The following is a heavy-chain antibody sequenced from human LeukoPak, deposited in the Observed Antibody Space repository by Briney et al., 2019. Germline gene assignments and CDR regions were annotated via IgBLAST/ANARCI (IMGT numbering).Heavy chain of an antibody. D-gene: IGHD3-9*01. J-gene: IGHJ4*02. CDR1: GFTSTTAW. V-gene: IGHV3-7*03. CDR2: IRQDGSDK. Sequence: GGSLRLSCAISGFTSTTAWMTWIRQAPGKGLEWVADIRQDGSDKYYVDSVKGRFIISRDNAKNSLYLQMNSLRAEDTAVYYCAKGSNYDITIEGDFDYWGQGTLVTVSS. CDR3: AKGSNYDITIEGDFDY.